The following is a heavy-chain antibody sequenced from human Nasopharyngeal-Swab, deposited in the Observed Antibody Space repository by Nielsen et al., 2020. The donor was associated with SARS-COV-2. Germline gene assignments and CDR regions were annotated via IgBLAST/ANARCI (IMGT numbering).Heavy chain of an antibody. Sequence: GGALRLSCAASGFTVSDHYMDWVRQAPGKGLELVGRIRDKANSYTTEYAASVKGRFTISRDESKNSLYLQMNSLKSEDTAVYYCARTGRDYGSGNYYYAFDYWGQGNLVTVSS. J-gene: IGHJ4*02. V-gene: IGHV3-72*01. CDR3: ARTGRDYGSGNYYYAFDY. CDR2: IRDKANSYTT. CDR1: GFTVSDHY. D-gene: IGHD3-10*01.